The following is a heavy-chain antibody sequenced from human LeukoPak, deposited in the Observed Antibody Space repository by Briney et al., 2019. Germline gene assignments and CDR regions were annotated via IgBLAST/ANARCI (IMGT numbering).Heavy chain of an antibody. V-gene: IGHV1-69*01. CDR2: IIPIFGTA. CDR1: GGTFSSYA. Sequence: ASVKVSCQASGGTFSSYAISWVRQAPGQGLEWMGGIIPIFGTANYAQKFQGRVTITADESTSTAYMELSSLRSEDTAVYYCARVPRLAAAGTGWFDPWGHGTLVTVSS. D-gene: IGHD6-13*01. J-gene: IGHJ5*02. CDR3: ARVPRLAAAGTGWFDP.